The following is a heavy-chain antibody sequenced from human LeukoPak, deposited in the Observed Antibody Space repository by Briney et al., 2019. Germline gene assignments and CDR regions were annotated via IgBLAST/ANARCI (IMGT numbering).Heavy chain of an antibody. CDR1: GGSISSYY. V-gene: IGHV4-4*07. CDR2: IYTSEST. CDR3: ARNYCSSTSCYDAFDI. Sequence: SETLSLTCTVSGGSISSYYWSWIRQPAGKGLEWIGRIYTSESTNYNPSLKSRVTMSVDTSKYQFSLKLNSVTAADTAVYYCARNYCSSTSCYDAFDIWGQGTMVTVSS. D-gene: IGHD2-2*01. J-gene: IGHJ3*02.